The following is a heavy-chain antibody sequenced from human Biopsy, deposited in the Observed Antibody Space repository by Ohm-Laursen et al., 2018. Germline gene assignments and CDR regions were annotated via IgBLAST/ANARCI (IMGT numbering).Heavy chain of an antibody. CDR3: ARGPGKLWSGYYT. CDR2: IYSDGNT. V-gene: IGHV3-53*01. J-gene: IGHJ5*02. CDR1: GFTVSDNH. Sequence: SLRLSCTASGFTVSDNHISWIRQAPGKGLQWVSLIYSDGNTYYADSVKGRFTICRDIPRNTLYLQMNSLRAEDTAVYYCARGPGKLWSGYYTWGQGSLVSVSS. D-gene: IGHD3-3*01.